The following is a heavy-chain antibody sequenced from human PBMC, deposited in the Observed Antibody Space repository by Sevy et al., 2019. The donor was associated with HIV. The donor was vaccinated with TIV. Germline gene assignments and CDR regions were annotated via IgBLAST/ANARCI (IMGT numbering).Heavy chain of an antibody. CDR2: ISGSGGST. D-gene: IGHD2-2*01. V-gene: IGHV3-23*01. J-gene: IGHJ5*02. CDR3: AKDCSSTSCYVVLGWFDP. Sequence: GGSLILSCAASGFTFSSYAMSWVRQAPGKGLEWVSAISGSGGSTYYADSVKGRFTISRDNSKNTLYLQMNSLRAEDTAVYYCAKDCSSTSCYVVLGWFDPWGQGTLVTVSS. CDR1: GFTFSSYA.